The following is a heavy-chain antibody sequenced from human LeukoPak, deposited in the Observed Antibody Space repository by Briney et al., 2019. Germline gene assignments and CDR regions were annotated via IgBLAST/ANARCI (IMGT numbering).Heavy chain of an antibody. CDR3: AKDEAAAGGGLDY. J-gene: IGHJ4*02. CDR1: GFAVSTKF. V-gene: IGHV3-53*01. D-gene: IGHD6-13*01. CDR2: IYSGGLT. Sequence: PGGSLRLSCAASGFAVSTKFMNWVRQAPGKGLEWVSVIYSGGLTYYADSVKGRFSIFRDNSKNTVYLQMNSLRAEDTAVYYCAKDEAAAGGGLDYWGQGTLVIVSS.